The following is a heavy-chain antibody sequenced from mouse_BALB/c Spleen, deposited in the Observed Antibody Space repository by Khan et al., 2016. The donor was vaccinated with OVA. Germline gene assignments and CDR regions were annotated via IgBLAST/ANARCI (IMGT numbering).Heavy chain of an antibody. CDR2: IWSAGST. CDR3: ARRCYDYGRGALFAY. V-gene: IGHV2-2*02. D-gene: IGHD2-4*01. Sequence: QVQLKESGPGLVQPSQSLSITCTVSGFSLNNYSVHWVRQSPGKGLEWLGVIWSAGSTDYNAAFISRLTISKDNSRSQVFFKRNSLQPNDTAIYYGARRCYDYGRGALFAYWGQGTLVTVSA. CDR1: GFSLNNYS. J-gene: IGHJ3*01.